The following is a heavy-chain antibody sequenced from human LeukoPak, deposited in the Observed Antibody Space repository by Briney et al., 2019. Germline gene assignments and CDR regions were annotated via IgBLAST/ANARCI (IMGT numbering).Heavy chain of an antibody. CDR1: GASFSKGGYY. J-gene: IGHJ5*02. Sequence: SETLSLTCSVSGASFSKGGYYWGWIRQPPGKGLEWIGSIYYSGSTSYNPSLKSRVTISVDTSKNQLSLTLSSVTAADTAVYYCARQAPYGNSWLNWFDPWGQGTLVTISS. CDR3: ARQAPYGNSWLNWFDP. CDR2: IYYSGST. V-gene: IGHV4-39*01. D-gene: IGHD6-13*01.